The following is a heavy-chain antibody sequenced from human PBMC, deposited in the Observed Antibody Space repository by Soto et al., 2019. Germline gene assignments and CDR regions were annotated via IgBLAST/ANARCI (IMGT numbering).Heavy chain of an antibody. CDR1: GFTFSSYA. CDR3: AKDHDVVVPAAMLMVNWFDP. J-gene: IGHJ5*02. V-gene: IGHV3-23*01. Sequence: GGSLRLSCAASGFTFSSYAMSWVRQAPGKGLEWVSAISGSGGSTYYADSVKGRFTISRNNSKNTLYLQMNSLRAEDTAVYYCAKDHDVVVPAAMLMVNWFDPWGQGTLVTVSS. CDR2: ISGSGGST. D-gene: IGHD2-2*01.